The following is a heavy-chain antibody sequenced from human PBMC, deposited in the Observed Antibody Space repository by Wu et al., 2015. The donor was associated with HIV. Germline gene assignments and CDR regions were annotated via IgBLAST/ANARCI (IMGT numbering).Heavy chain of an antibody. CDR2: ITPMFGTP. D-gene: IGHD5-24*01. CDR3: TRRQQLLDQ. V-gene: IGHV1-69*13. CDR1: GFTFIDYY. J-gene: IGHJ4*02. Sequence: QVQLVQSGAEIKEPGASVKVSCKASGFTFIDYYFHWVRQAPGQGLEWMGWITPMFGTPDYARKFRGRVKITADESSTTSHIEVFSLGREDTATYFCTRRQQLLDQWGQGTLISVSS.